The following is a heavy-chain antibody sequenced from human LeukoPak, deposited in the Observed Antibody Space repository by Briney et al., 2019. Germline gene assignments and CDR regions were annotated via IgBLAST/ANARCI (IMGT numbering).Heavy chain of an antibody. J-gene: IGHJ4*02. CDR2: IYYSGST. D-gene: IGHD5-24*01. CDR1: GGSISSYY. Sequence: SETLSLTCTVSGGSISSYYWSWIRQPPGKGLEWIGYIYYSGSTNYNPSLKSRVTISVDTSKNQFSLKLSSVTAADTAVYYCARASEMDHYFGYWGQGTLATVSS. CDR3: ARASEMDHYFGY. V-gene: IGHV4-59*01.